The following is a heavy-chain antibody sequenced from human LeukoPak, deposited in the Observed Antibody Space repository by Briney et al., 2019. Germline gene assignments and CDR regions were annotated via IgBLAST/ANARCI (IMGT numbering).Heavy chain of an antibody. V-gene: IGHV3-74*01. CDR2: INPDGSTT. CDR3: TKDLTGRHDY. Sequence: GGSLRLSCAASKFTFSSYWMHWVRQAPGKGLVWVSRINPDGSTTNYADSVKGRFTMSRDNAKNTLYLQMNSLRAEDTAIYYCTKDLTGRHDYWGQGTLVTVSS. J-gene: IGHJ4*02. D-gene: IGHD7-27*01. CDR1: KFTFSSYW.